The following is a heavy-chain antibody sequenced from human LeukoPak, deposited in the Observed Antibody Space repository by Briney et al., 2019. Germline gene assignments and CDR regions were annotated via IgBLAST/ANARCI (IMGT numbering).Heavy chain of an antibody. D-gene: IGHD2-8*01. Sequence: PGGSLRLSCAASGFTFSSYEMNWVRQAPGKGLEWVSYISSSGSTIYYADSVKGRFTISRDNAKNSLYLQMNSLRAEDTAVYYCARDGGTHRLRGDLYNWFDPWGQGTLVTVSS. CDR3: ARDGGTHRLRGDLYNWFDP. J-gene: IGHJ5*02. CDR1: GFTFSSYE. CDR2: ISSSGSTI. V-gene: IGHV3-48*03.